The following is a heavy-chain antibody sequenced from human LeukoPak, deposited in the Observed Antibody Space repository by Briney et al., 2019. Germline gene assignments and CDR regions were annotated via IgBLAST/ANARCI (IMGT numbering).Heavy chain of an antibody. V-gene: IGHV3-NL1*01. D-gene: IGHD6-13*01. CDR2: VYSGGST. Sequence: GGSLRLSCAGSGFIFSNYGMHWVRQAPAKGLEWVSVVYSGGSTYYADSVKGRFTISRDNSKNTLYLQMNSLRAEDTAVYYCARVGSSSWYDYYGMDVWGQGTTVTVSS. J-gene: IGHJ6*02. CDR3: ARVGSSSWYDYYGMDV. CDR1: GFIFSNYG.